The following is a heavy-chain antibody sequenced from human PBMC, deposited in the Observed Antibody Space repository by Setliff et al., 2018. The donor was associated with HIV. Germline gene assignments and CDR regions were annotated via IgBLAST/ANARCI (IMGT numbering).Heavy chain of an antibody. CDR1: GGSISSSNYY. V-gene: IGHV4-39*07. Sequence: SETLSLTCTVSGGSISSSNYYWGWIRQPPGKGLEWIGEIYHSGSTNYNSSLKSRVTISVDKSKNQFSLKLSSVTAADTAVYYCARGVYYDSSGLDAFDIWGQGTMVTVSS. CDR2: IYHSGST. D-gene: IGHD3-22*01. CDR3: ARGVYYDSSGLDAFDI. J-gene: IGHJ3*02.